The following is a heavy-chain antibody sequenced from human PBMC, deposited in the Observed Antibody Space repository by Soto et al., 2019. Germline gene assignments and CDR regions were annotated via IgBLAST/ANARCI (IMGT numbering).Heavy chain of an antibody. J-gene: IGHJ4*02. CDR2: ISSDGSTT. D-gene: IGHD3-10*01. V-gene: IGHV3-74*01. CDR1: GFTFSMYW. Sequence: EVQLVESGGGLVQPGGSLRLSCAASGFTFSMYWMHWVRQAPGKVLVCVSRISSDGSTTTYADSVKGRFTISRDNAKNTLYLQMNSLRAEDTAVYFCARDSGFSVNDYWGQGTLVTVSS. CDR3: ARDSGFSVNDY.